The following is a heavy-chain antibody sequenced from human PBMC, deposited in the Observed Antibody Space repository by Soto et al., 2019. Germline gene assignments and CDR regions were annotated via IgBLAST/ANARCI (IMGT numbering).Heavy chain of an antibody. Sequence: QVQLVESGGGVVQPGRSLRLSCAASGFTFSSYGMHWVRQAPGKGLEWVAVIWYDGSNKYYADSVKGRFTISRDNSKNTLYLKMNSLRAEDTAVYYCARDRSGSPTSGMDVWGQGTTVTVSS. CDR2: IWYDGSNK. J-gene: IGHJ6*02. CDR3: ARDRSGSPTSGMDV. D-gene: IGHD1-26*01. CDR1: GFTFSSYG. V-gene: IGHV3-33*01.